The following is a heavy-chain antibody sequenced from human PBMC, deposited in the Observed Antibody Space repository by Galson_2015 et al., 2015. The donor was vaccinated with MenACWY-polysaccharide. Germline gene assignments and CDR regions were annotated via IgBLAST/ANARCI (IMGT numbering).Heavy chain of an antibody. CDR1: GFTFSNYG. Sequence: SLRLSCAASGFTFSNYGMHWVRQAPGKGLEWVALIWNDGNNKNYVDSVKGRFTISRDNSENTLYLQMNSLRAEDTAVYYCARGVQLERKGRGDWFDPWGQGTLVTVSS. CDR2: IWNDGNNK. V-gene: IGHV3-33*01. J-gene: IGHJ5*02. CDR3: ARGVQLERKGRGDWFDP. D-gene: IGHD1-1*01.